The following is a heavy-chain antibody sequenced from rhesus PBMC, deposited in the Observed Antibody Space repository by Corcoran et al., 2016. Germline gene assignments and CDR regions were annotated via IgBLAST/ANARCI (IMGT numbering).Heavy chain of an antibody. V-gene: IGHV4-106*01. D-gene: IGHD6-13*01. Sequence: QVQLQESGPGPVKPSETLSLTRAVSGGSISDDYYWSWIRQPPGKGLEWIGYIYGSGGGTNYNPSLQNRITISIDTSQHQFSLTLSSVTAADTAVCYCARVGYSSWSGYFDLWGPGTPITISS. CDR2: IYGSGGGT. J-gene: IGHJ2*01. CDR1: GGSISDDYY. CDR3: ARVGYSSWSGYFDL.